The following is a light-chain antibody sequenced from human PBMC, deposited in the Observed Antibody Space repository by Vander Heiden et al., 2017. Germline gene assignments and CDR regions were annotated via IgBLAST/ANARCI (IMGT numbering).Light chain of an antibody. CDR1: QGIGTS. J-gene: IGKJ1*01. Sequence: IQLPQSPSSVSASVGDRVSITCRASQGIGTSLAWYQQRPGKAPNLVIYAASTLENGVPARFSGSGSGTDYTLTISSLQPDDFATDYCLQASNFPSTCGQGTKVEIK. V-gene: IGKV1D-12*01. CDR2: AAS. CDR3: LQASNFPST.